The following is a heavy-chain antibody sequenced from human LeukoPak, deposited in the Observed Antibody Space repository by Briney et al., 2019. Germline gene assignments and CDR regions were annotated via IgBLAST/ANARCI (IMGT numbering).Heavy chain of an antibody. CDR1: GGSISSYY. D-gene: IGHD1-1*01. Sequence: SETLSLTCTVSGGSISSYYWSWIRQPPGKGLEWIGEINHSGSTNYNPSLKSRVTVSVDTSKNQFSLKLSSVTAADRAVYYCASGKGQWNDYYMAVGSKGSTVTVSS. J-gene: IGHJ6*03. V-gene: IGHV4-34*01. CDR2: INHSGST. CDR3: ASGKGQWNDYYMAV.